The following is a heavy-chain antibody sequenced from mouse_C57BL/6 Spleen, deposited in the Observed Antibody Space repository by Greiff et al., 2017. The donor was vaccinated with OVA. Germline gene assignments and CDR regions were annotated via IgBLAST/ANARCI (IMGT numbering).Heavy chain of an antibody. Sequence: QVQLQQSGAELVRPGASVKLSCKASGYTFTDYYINWVKQRPGQGLEWIARIYPGSGNTYYNEKFKGKATLTAEKSSSTAYMQLSSLTSEDSAVYFCARGTGTEFAYWGQGTLVTVSA. CDR2: IYPGSGNT. J-gene: IGHJ3*01. V-gene: IGHV1-76*01. CDR1: GYTFTDYY. D-gene: IGHD4-1*01. CDR3: ARGTGTEFAY.